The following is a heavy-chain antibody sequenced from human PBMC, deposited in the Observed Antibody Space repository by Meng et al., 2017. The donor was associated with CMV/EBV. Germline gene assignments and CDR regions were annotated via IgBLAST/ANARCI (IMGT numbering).Heavy chain of an antibody. D-gene: IGHD3-10*01. CDR3: ATLGILLWFGFDP. V-gene: IGHV4-30-4*08. CDR1: GGSISSGDYS. CDR2: IYYSGST. J-gene: IGHJ5*02. Sequence: VRWPESRTCLVNPSHTLSLSFTYSGGSISSGDYSWSWIRQPPGKGLEWIGYIYYSGSTYYNPSLKSRVTISVDTSKNQFSLKLSSVTAADTAVYYCATLGILLWFGFDPWGQGTLVTVSS.